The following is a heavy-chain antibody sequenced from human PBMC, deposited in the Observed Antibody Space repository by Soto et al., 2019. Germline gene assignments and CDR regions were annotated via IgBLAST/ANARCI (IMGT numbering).Heavy chain of an antibody. D-gene: IGHD5-12*01. CDR3: ARQGYSGYVLYYYYMDV. Sequence: PGESLKISCKGSGYSFTSYWIGWVRQMPGKGLEWMGIIYPGDSDTRHSPSFQGQVTISADKSISTAYLQWSSLKASDTAMYYCARQGYSGYVLYYYYMDVWGKGTTVTVSS. V-gene: IGHV5-51*01. CDR2: IYPGDSDT. J-gene: IGHJ6*03. CDR1: GYSFTSYW.